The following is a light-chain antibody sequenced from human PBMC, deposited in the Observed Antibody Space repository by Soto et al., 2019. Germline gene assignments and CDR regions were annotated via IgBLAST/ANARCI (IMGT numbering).Light chain of an antibody. CDR2: RAS. Sequence: DIQITQSPSSLSSSVLERFTITCRASQSISSWLAWYQRKPGKAPKLLIHRASSLGTGVPSRFSGSGSGTEFTLTITSLQPDDFATYYCQQYSSNSAFGPGTKVDIK. V-gene: IGKV1-5*03. CDR1: QSISSW. J-gene: IGKJ1*01. CDR3: QQYSSNSA.